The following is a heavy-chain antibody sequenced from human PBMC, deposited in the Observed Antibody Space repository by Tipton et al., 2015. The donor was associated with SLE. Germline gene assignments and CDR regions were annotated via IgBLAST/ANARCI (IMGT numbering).Heavy chain of an antibody. CDR1: GFTFSNYW. J-gene: IGHJ3*02. CDR3: VRGGIWGALDI. Sequence: GSLRLSCGGSGFTFSNYWMHWVRQAPGKGPVCVSRINRDGSSTTDADSVKGRFTISRDNAKNSLYLLMNSLTAEDTAVYYCVRGGIWGALDIWGQGTMVTVSS. V-gene: IGHV3-74*01. D-gene: IGHD3-16*01. CDR2: INRDGSST.